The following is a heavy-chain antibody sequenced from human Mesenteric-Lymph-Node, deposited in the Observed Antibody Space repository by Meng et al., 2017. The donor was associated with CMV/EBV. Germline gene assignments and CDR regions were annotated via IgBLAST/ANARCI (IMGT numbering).Heavy chain of an antibody. V-gene: IGHV7-4-1*02. CDR2: INTETGNP. J-gene: IGHJ4*02. Sequence: GYTFTSYAMSWVRQAPGQGLEWMGWINTETGNPTYAQDFTGRFVFSLDTSVSTAYLQISSLEAEDTAVYYCARPVGYCSDTSCYLAYWGQGTLVTVSS. CDR3: ARPVGYCSDTSCYLAY. CDR1: GYTFTSYA. D-gene: IGHD2-2*01.